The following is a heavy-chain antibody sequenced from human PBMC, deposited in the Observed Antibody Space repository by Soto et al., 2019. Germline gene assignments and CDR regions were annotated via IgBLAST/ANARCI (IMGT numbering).Heavy chain of an antibody. CDR2: IFSSGEE. CDR1: GFSLRDLRMG. V-gene: IGHV2-26*01. Sequence: SGPTLVNPTETLTLTCTVSGFSLRDLRMGVSWIRQPSGKALEWLAHIFSSGEESYTTSLKSRLTISKDTSKSQVVLTMTNMDPVDTATYYCARIPQGRDLPDYWGQGTLVTVPS. CDR3: ARIPQGRDLPDY. J-gene: IGHJ4*02. D-gene: IGHD3-10*01.